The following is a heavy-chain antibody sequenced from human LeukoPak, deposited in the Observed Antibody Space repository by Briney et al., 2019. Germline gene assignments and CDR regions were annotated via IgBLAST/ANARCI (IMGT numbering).Heavy chain of an antibody. CDR3: ARGGLYSYGLQEGSGRGSSHDY. D-gene: IGHD5-18*01. V-gene: IGHV1-2*02. Sequence: ASVKVSCKASGYTFTGYYMHWVRQAPGQGLEWVGWTNPDSGGTNYAQKFQGRVTMTRDTSISTAYMELTRLRSDDTAVYYCARGGLYSYGLQEGSGRGSSHDYWGQGTLVTVSS. J-gene: IGHJ4*02. CDR2: TNPDSGGT. CDR1: GYTFTGYY.